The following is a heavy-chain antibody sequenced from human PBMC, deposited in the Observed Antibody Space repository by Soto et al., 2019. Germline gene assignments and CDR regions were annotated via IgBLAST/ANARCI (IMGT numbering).Heavy chain of an antibody. D-gene: IGHD1-26*01. J-gene: IGHJ4*02. CDR1: GFTFSKAW. CDR2: IMSKTDGGTT. CDR3: TTDSGMSPYSFDY. Sequence: PGGSLRLSCATSGFTFSKAWVGWVRQAPGKGLEWVGRIMSKTDGGTTDYAAPMKGRFTISRDDSKSTLYLQMNSLKTEDTAFYYCTTDSGMSPYSFDYWGQGTLVTVSS. V-gene: IGHV3-15*01.